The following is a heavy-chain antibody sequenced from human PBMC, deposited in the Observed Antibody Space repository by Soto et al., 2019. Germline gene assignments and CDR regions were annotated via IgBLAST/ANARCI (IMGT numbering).Heavy chain of an antibody. CDR3: AKYRRTAAEGYRLDY. Sequence: SETLSLTCAVSGYSINSDYYWGWIRQPPGKGLEWIGSVDHSGRTYYSPSLRSRLTIFIDTSKNQFSLNLRSMTAADTAVYYCAKYRRTAAEGYRLDYWGPGTLVTVSS. J-gene: IGHJ4*02. CDR2: VDHSGRT. CDR1: GYSINSDYY. V-gene: IGHV4-38-2*01. D-gene: IGHD6-13*01.